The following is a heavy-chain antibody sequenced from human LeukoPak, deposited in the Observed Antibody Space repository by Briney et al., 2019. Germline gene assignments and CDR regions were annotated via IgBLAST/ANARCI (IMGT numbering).Heavy chain of an antibody. CDR2: ISAYNGNT. CDR3: ARDPSTSYDSSGYHNYYYYYYMDV. CDR1: GYSFTSYG. Sequence: ASVKVSCKAFGYSFTSYGISWVRQAPGQGLEWMGWISAYNGNTNYAQKLQGRVTMTTDTSTSTAYMELRSLRSEDTDVYYCARDPSTSYDSSGYHNYYYYYYMDVWGKGTTVTVSS. D-gene: IGHD3-22*01. V-gene: IGHV1-18*01. J-gene: IGHJ6*03.